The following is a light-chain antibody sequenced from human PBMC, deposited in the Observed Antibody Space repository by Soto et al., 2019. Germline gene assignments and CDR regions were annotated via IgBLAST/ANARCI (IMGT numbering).Light chain of an antibody. V-gene: IGKV1-33*01. Sequence: DIQMTQSPSSLSASVGDRVTITCQASQDISNYLNWYQQKPGKAPKLLIYDASNLETGVPSRFSGSGSGTDFTFTISSLQPEDIATYHCQQYDNLLFTFGPGTKVDIK. J-gene: IGKJ3*01. CDR3: QQYDNLLFT. CDR2: DAS. CDR1: QDISNY.